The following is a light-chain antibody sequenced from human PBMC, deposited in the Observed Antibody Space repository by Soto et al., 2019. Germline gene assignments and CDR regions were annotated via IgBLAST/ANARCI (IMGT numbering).Light chain of an antibody. CDR3: QQLNNYPDT. CDR2: AAS. V-gene: IGKV1-9*01. Sequence: DIQLTPSPSFLSASVGDRVTITCRASQGISSSLGWYQQKPGKAPKLLIYAASTLHSGGPSRFSGSGSGTQFTLTISSLQPEDFATYYCQQLNNYPDTFGQGTKLEIK. CDR1: QGISSS. J-gene: IGKJ2*01.